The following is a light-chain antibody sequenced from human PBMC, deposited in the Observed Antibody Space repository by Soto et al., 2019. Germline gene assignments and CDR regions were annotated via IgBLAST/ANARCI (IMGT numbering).Light chain of an antibody. Sequence: DIQMTQSPSSLSASVGERVTITCRANEDISNYLNWYQQKPGRAPKLLNYDASTLETGVPSRFSGSGSGTHFTFTISSLQPEDVGTYYCQQYENLRLHTFGPGTKL. CDR1: EDISNY. CDR2: DAS. CDR3: QQYENLRLHT. J-gene: IGKJ2*01. V-gene: IGKV1-33*01.